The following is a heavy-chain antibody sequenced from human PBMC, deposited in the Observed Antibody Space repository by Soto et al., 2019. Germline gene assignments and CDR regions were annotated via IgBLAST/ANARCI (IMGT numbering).Heavy chain of an antibody. D-gene: IGHD2-21*02. CDR1: GGTFSSYA. V-gene: IGHV1-69*06. CDR3: ACTYCGGDCYSARFDY. Sequence: QVQLVQSGAEVKKPGSSVKVSCKASGGTFSSYAISWVRQAPGQGLEWMGGIIPIFGTANYAQKFQGRVTITADKSTSTAYMELSSLRSEDTAVYYCACTYCGGDCYSARFDYWGQGTLVTVSS. J-gene: IGHJ4*02. CDR2: IIPIFGTA.